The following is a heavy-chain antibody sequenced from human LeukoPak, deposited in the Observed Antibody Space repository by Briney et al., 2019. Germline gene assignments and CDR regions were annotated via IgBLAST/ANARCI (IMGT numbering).Heavy chain of an antibody. CDR1: GFTFSSYS. D-gene: IGHD1-26*01. V-gene: IGHV3-48*01. J-gene: IGHJ4*02. CDR2: ISSSSSTI. Sequence: GGSLRLSCAASGFTFSSYSMNWVRQAPGKGLEWVSYISSSSSTIYYADSVKGRFTISRDNAKNSLYLQTNSLRAEDTAVYYCARDISGSYFHYYFDYWGQGTLVTVSS. CDR3: ARDISGSYFHYYFDY.